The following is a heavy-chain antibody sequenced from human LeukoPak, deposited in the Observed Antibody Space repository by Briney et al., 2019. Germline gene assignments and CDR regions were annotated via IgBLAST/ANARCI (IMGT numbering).Heavy chain of an antibody. Sequence: GGSLRLSCATSGFSVSSYAMSWVRQAPGKGLECVSAISGSSGYTYYADSVKGRFTISRDNSKNTLYLQMNSLTAEDTAVYYCAKRISGWYFTDYWGQGTLVTVSS. CDR2: ISGSSGYT. CDR1: GFSVSSYA. V-gene: IGHV3-23*01. D-gene: IGHD6-19*01. J-gene: IGHJ4*02. CDR3: AKRISGWYFTDY.